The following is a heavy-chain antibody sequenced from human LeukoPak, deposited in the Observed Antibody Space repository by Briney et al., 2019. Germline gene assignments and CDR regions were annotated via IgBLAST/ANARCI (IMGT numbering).Heavy chain of an antibody. Sequence: PGGSLRLSCAASGFTFSNFAMTWVRQAPGKGPEWASYISSTSRTIFSADSVKGRFTISRDNAKNSLYLHMNSLRDEDTAVYYCARNEWADYWGQGTLVTVSS. J-gene: IGHJ4*02. CDR1: GFTFSNFA. D-gene: IGHD1-26*01. CDR3: ARNEWADY. V-gene: IGHV3-48*02. CDR2: ISSTSRTI.